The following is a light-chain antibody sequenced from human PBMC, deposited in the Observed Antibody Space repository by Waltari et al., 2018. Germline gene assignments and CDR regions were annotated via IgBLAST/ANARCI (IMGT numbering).Light chain of an antibody. J-gene: IGLJ3*02. CDR1: SSAMCRYDL. Sequence: QSALTQPASVSGSPGQSVTISCTGSSSAMCRYDLVSWYQKHPGNAPQLIICDVSKRPSGVSDRFSGSKSGXTASLTXSGLQFEXEADYXXCSXAGNYIWVXGGGT. CDR2: DVS. CDR3: CSXAGNYIWV. V-gene: IGLV2-23*02.